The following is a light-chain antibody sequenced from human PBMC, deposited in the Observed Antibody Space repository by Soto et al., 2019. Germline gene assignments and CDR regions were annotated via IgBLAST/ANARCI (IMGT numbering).Light chain of an antibody. J-gene: IGKJ5*01. CDR1: LTVSTD. Sequence: EVVMTQSPATLSVYPGERATLSCKASLTVSTDLAWFQQRPGQAPRILIYDASTRATGIAARFSGSGSGTEFTLTISSLKSEDFEVYYCQQHNRWPHTFGQGTRLEIK. CDR2: DAS. CDR3: QQHNRWPHT. V-gene: IGKV3-15*01.